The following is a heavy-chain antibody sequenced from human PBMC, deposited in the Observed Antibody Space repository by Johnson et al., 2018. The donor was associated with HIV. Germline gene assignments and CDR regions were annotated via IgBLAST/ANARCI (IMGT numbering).Heavy chain of an antibody. CDR1: GLILSGYG. D-gene: IGHD6-13*01. J-gene: IGHJ3*02. CDR2: IWPDGSNR. Sequence: QVQLVESGGDVVQPGTSLRLSCEASGLILSGYGLHWVRQAPGKGLEWVALIWPDGSNRYYEDSVKGRFTISRDNSKNTLSLQMSSLRAEDTAVYYCARECSSTRWTYGFDIWGQGTMVTVSS. V-gene: IGHV3-33*01. CDR3: ARECSSTRWTYGFDI.